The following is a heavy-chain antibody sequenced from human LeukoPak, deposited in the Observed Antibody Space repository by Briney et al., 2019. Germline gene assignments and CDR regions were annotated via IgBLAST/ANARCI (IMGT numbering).Heavy chain of an antibody. CDR3: AGGPYSSGWYKDPPFDY. CDR2: INHSGST. D-gene: IGHD6-19*01. Sequence: SETLSLTCAVYGGSFSGYYWSWIRQPPGKGLEWIGEINHSGSTNYNPSLKSRVTISVDTSKNQFSLKLSSVTAADTAVYYCAGGPYSSGWYKDPPFDYWGQGTLVTVSS. J-gene: IGHJ4*02. V-gene: IGHV4-34*01. CDR1: GGSFSGYY.